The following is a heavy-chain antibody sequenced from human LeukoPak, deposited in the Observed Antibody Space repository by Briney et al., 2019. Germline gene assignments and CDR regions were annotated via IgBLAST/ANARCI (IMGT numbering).Heavy chain of an antibody. D-gene: IGHD3-3*01. Sequence: SVKVSCKASGGTFSSYAISWVRQAPGQGLEWMGGIIPIFGTANYAQKFQGRVTITTDESTSTAYMELSSLRSEDTAVYYCARGHRPSDFWGGYDWFDPWGQGTLVTVSS. CDR1: GGTFSSYA. J-gene: IGHJ5*02. V-gene: IGHV1-69*05. CDR2: IIPIFGTA. CDR3: ARGHRPSDFWGGYDWFDP.